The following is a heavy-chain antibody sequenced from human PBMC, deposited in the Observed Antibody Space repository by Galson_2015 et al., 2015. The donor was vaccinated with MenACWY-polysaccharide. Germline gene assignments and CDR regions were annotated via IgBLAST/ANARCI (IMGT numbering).Heavy chain of an antibody. CDR3: AKTRGGDTASDS. CDR2: ISGNGGRT. CDR1: GFTLSSCV. J-gene: IGHJ4*02. Sequence: SLRLSCADSGFTLSSCVISWARQAPGKGPEWVSFISGNGGRTEYVDSVKGRFTISRDNSKNTLDLQMNSLRAEDTAVYYCAKTRGGDTASDSWGQGTLVTVSS. D-gene: IGHD5-18*01. V-gene: IGHV3-23*01.